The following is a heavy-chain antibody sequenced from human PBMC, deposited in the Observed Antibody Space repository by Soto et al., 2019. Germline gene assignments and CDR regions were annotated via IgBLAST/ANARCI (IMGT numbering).Heavy chain of an antibody. CDR3: ARVPTVVTTAYYFDC. CDR2: ISYDGNNK. Sequence: QVQLVESGGGVVQPGRSLRLSCAASGFTFSSYAMHWVRQAPGKGLEWVAVISYDGNNKYYADSVKGRFTISRDNSKNTLYLQMNSLRAEDTAVYYCARVPTVVTTAYYFDCWGQGTLVTVSS. J-gene: IGHJ4*02. V-gene: IGHV3-30-3*01. D-gene: IGHD4-17*01. CDR1: GFTFSSYA.